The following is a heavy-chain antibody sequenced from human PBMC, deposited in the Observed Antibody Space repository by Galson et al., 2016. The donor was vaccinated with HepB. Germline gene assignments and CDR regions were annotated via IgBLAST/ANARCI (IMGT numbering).Heavy chain of an antibody. Sequence: SGGTFSNYAISWVRQAPGQGLEWMGRIVPSFGATNFAKKFQGRVTITADESTSTAYMELSSLRSDDTAVYYCASSRGGFGETAPSYWGQGTLVTVSS. CDR1: GGTFSNYA. V-gene: IGHV1-69*15. CDR2: IVPSFGAT. J-gene: IGHJ4*02. D-gene: IGHD3-10*01. CDR3: ASSRGGFGETAPSY.